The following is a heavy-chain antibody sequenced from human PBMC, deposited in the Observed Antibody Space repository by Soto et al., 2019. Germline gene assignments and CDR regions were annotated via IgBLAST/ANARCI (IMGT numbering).Heavy chain of an antibody. CDR3: ARGWGRIFDY. CDR1: GRSFSGYY. V-gene: IGHV4-34*01. Sequence: QVQLQQWGAGLLKPSETLSLTCAVYGRSFSGYYWNWIRQPPGKGLEWIGEINHSGSTNYNPSLKSRDTIPAGTSKNQFSLKLSSVTAADTAVYYCARGWGRIFDYWGQGTVVTVSS. J-gene: IGHJ4*02. D-gene: IGHD7-27*01. CDR2: INHSGST.